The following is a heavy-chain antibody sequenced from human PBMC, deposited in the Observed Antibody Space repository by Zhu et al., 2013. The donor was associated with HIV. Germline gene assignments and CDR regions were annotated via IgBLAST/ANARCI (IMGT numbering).Heavy chain of an antibody. J-gene: IGHJ6*02. CDR2: IIPIFGTA. Sequence: QVQLVQSGAEVKKPGSSVKVSCKASGGTFSSYAISWVRQAPGQGLEWMGGIIPIFGTANYAQKFQGRVTITADESTSTAYMELSSLRSEDTAVYYCARGFGERSFYDYVWGSYRTSGYYGMDVWGQGTTVTVSS. CDR3: ARGFGERSFYDYVWGSYRTSGYYGMDV. D-gene: IGHD3-16*02. CDR1: GGTFSSYA. V-gene: IGHV1-69*01.